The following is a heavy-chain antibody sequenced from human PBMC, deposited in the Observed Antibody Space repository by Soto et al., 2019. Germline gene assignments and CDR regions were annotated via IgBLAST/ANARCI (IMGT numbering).Heavy chain of an antibody. CDR1: GGSISGSY. CDR3: VRDGTKTLRDWFDP. V-gene: IGHV4-59*12. CDR2: IHYSGST. Sequence: TLSLTCTVSGGSISGSYWSWIRQTPGKVLEWVGYIHYSGSTNYNPSLKSRVTMSVDSAKNQFSLKLRSVTAADTAVYYCVRDGTKTLRDWFDPWGQGISVTVSS. D-gene: IGHD1-1*01. J-gene: IGHJ5*02.